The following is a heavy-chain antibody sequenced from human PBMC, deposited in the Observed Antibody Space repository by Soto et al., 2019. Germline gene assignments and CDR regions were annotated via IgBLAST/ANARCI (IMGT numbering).Heavy chain of an antibody. J-gene: IGHJ4*02. CDR3: ARQHYYDARMAGDH. D-gene: IGHD3-22*01. Sequence: PSETLSLTCAVYGGSFSGYYWSWIRQPPGKGLEWIGYIYYSGSTNYNPSLKSRVTISVDTSKNQFSLKLSSVTAADTAVYYCARQHYYDARMAGDHWGQGTLVTVSS. V-gene: IGHV4-59*01. CDR1: GGSFSGYY. CDR2: IYYSGST.